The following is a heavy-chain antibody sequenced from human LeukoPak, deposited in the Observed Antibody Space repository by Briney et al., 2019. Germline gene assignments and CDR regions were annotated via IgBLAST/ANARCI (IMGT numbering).Heavy chain of an antibody. V-gene: IGHV1-69*01. CDR3: ARVSMTTVTTTLHWFDP. D-gene: IGHD4-17*01. J-gene: IGHJ5*02. CDR2: IIPIFGTA. CDR1: GGTFSSYA. Sequence: ASVKVSCKASGGTFSSYAISWVRQAPGQGLEWMGGIIPIFGTANYAQKFQGRVTITADESTSTAYMELSSLRSEDTAVYYRARVSMTTVTTTLHWFDPWGQGTLVTVSS.